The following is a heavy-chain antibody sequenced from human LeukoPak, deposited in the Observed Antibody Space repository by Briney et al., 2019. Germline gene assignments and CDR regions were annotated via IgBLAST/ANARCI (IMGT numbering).Heavy chain of an antibody. CDR1: GGTFSFYA. D-gene: IGHD3-10*01. Sequence: ASVKVSCKASGGTFSFYAINWVRQAPGQGLEWMGRINPIPGMANYAQKFQGRVTITADSSTSTAYMEVSSLRSEDTAVYYCARAVVVARGLMAYFDYWGQGTLVTVSS. CDR3: ARAVVVARGLMAYFDY. V-gene: IGHV1-69*04. J-gene: IGHJ4*02. CDR2: INPIPGMA.